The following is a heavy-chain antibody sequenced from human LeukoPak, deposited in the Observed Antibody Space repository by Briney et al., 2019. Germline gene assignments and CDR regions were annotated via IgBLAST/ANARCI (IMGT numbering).Heavy chain of an antibody. J-gene: IGHJ4*02. CDR3: AKDQVGAILWFDN. CDR1: GFIFSSHG. V-gene: IGHV3-23*01. D-gene: IGHD1-26*01. Sequence: GGSLRLSCAASGFIFSSHGMNWVRQAPGKGLEWVSGISPSGDATFYADSVKGRFTISRDNSKNTVYLQMNSLRAEDTAVYYCAKDQVGAILWFDNWGQGTLVTVSS. CDR2: ISPSGDAT.